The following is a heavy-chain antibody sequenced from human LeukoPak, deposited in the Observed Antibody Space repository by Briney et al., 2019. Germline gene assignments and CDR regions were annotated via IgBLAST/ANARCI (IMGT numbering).Heavy chain of an antibody. CDR3: ARGALYNWNYVLFDY. D-gene: IGHD1-7*01. CDR2: TNPNSGGT. V-gene: IGHV1-2*02. J-gene: IGHJ4*02. Sequence: GASVKVSCKASGYTFTGYYMHWVRQAPGQGLEWMGWTNPNSGGTNYAQKFQGRVTMTRDTSISTAYMELSRLRSDDTAVYYCARGALYNWNYVLFDYWGQGTLVTVSS. CDR1: GYTFTGYY.